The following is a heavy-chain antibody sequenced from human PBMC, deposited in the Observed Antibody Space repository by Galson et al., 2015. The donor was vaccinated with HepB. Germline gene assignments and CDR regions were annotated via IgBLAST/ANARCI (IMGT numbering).Heavy chain of an antibody. Sequence: SVKVSCKASGYTFINNGLSWVRQAPGQGLEWMGWISGYNGDTNYPQNFQGRVTMTTDTSTSTAYMELRSLRSDDTAVYYCARDNKYAHKVGAADAFDIWGQGTMVTVTS. CDR1: GYTFINNG. D-gene: IGHD1-26*01. V-gene: IGHV1-18*01. J-gene: IGHJ3*02. CDR2: ISGYNGDT. CDR3: ARDNKYAHKVGAADAFDI.